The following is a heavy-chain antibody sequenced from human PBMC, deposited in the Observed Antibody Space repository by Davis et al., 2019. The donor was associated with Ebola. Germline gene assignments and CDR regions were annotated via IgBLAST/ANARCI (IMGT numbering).Heavy chain of an antibody. CDR2: INHSGST. V-gene: IGHV4-34*01. CDR3: ARAYSSSWFSWFDP. Sequence: MPSETLSLTCAVYGGSFSGYYWSWIRQPPGKGLEWIGEINHSGSTNYNPSLKSRVTISVDTSKNQFSLKLSSVTAADTAVYYCARAYSSSWFSWFDPWGQGTLVTVSS. CDR1: GGSFSGYY. D-gene: IGHD6-13*01. J-gene: IGHJ5*02.